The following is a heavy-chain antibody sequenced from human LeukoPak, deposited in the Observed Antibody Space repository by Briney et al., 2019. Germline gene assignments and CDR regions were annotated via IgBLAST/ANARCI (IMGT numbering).Heavy chain of an antibody. D-gene: IGHD2-2*03. V-gene: IGHV4-30-2*01. CDR3: ARDSGYCSSTSCYNWFDP. J-gene: IGHJ5*02. CDR1: GGSISSGGYS. Sequence: PSETLSLTCAVSGGSISSGGYSWRWIRQPPGTGLEWIGYIYHSGSTYYNPSLKSRVTISVDRSKNQFSLKLSSVTAADTAVYYCARDSGYCSSTSCYNWFDPWGQGTLVTVSS. CDR2: IYHSGST.